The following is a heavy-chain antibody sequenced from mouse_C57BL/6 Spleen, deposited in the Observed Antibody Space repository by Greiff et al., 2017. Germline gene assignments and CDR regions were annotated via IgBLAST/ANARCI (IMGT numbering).Heavy chain of an antibody. CDR3: ARAGRIYDDFDY. D-gene: IGHD2-4*01. CDR1: GYTFTSYW. V-gene: IGHV1-55*01. CDR2: IYPGSGST. J-gene: IGHJ2*01. Sequence: VQLQQPGAELVKPGASVKMSCKASGYTFTSYWITWVKQRPGQGLEWIGDIYPGSGSTNYNEKFKSKATLTVDTSSSTAYMQLSSLTSEDSAVYYCARAGRIYDDFDYWGQGTTLTVSS.